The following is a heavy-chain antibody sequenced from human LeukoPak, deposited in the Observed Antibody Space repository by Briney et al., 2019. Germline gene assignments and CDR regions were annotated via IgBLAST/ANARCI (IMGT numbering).Heavy chain of an antibody. CDR2: ISYDGNNK. CDR1: GFTFSNYA. CDR3: VRKFDTSGYYFWFDP. Sequence: GGSLRLSCAASGFTFSNYAMHWVRQAPGKGLEWVAGISYDGNNKHYADSVKGRFTISRDSSKNTVNLQMNSLRAEDTAVYYCVRKFDTSGYYFWFDPWGQGTLVTVSS. J-gene: IGHJ5*02. D-gene: IGHD3-22*01. V-gene: IGHV3-30-3*01.